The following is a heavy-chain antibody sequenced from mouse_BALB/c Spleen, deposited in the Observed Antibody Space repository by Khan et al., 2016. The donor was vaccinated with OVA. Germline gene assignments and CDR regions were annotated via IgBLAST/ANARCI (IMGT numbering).Heavy chain of an antibody. Sequence: VQLQESGAELAKPGASVKMSCKASGYTFTTYWMHWVKQRPGQGLEWIGYINPTSGYTDYNDKFKDRATLSADKSSRTAYRQLNSRTSEDSAVYYCTRDRIDYRGKGTTLTVSS. CDR2: INPTSGYT. CDR1: GYTFTTYW. CDR3: TRDRIDY. V-gene: IGHV1-7*01. J-gene: IGHJ2*01.